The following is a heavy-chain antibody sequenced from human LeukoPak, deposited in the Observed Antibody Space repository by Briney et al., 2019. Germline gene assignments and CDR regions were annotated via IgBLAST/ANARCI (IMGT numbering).Heavy chain of an antibody. J-gene: IGHJ4*02. Sequence: GGSLRLSCAASGFTVSSNYMSWVRQAPGKGLEWVSVIYSGGSTYYADSVKGRFTISRDNSKNTLYLQMNSLRAEDTAVYYCAKTTPYCSSTSCYYPPDYWGQGTLVTVSS. D-gene: IGHD2-2*01. V-gene: IGHV3-66*01. CDR1: GFTVSSNY. CDR3: AKTTPYCSSTSCYYPPDY. CDR2: IYSGGST.